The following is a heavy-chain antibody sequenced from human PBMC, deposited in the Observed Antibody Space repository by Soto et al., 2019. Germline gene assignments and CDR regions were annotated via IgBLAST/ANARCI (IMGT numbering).Heavy chain of an antibody. CDR1: GFTFSNAW. CDR3: SSDSCITVLVDILSY. Sequence: PGGSLRLSCAASGFTFSNAWINWVRQAPGKGLEWVGRIKSKTDGGTTDFAAPVKGRFAISRDDSKNMVYLQMNSLKTEDTAVYYCSSDSCITVLVDILSYRARGSLVPGSS. V-gene: IGHV3-15*07. J-gene: IGHJ4*03. CDR2: IKSKTDGGTT. D-gene: IGHD5-12*01.